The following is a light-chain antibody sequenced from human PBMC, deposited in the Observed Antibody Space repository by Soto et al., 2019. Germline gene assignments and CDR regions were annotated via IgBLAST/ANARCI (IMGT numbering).Light chain of an antibody. CDR2: KAS. J-gene: IGKJ1*01. Sequence: DIQVSQSPSTLSASVGDRVTITCRASQSISGWLAWYQQKPGKAPKLLIYKASSLESGVPSRFSGSGSGTEFTLTISSLQPDDFATYYCQQYNSFWTFGQGTKVEI. CDR1: QSISGW. CDR3: QQYNSFWT. V-gene: IGKV1-5*03.